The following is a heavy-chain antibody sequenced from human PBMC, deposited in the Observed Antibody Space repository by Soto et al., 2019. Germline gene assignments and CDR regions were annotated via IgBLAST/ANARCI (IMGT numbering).Heavy chain of an antibody. CDR1: GFTFSSYS. Sequence: EVQLVESGGGLVKPGGSLRLSCAASGFTFSSYSMNWVRQAPGKGLEWVSSITSSTSYIDYADSVKGRFTISRDNAKNSLYMQMNSLRAEDTAVYYCTRMSGSYDFDYWGQGTLVTVSS. D-gene: IGHD1-26*01. CDR3: TRMSGSYDFDY. V-gene: IGHV3-21*01. CDR2: ITSSTSYI. J-gene: IGHJ4*02.